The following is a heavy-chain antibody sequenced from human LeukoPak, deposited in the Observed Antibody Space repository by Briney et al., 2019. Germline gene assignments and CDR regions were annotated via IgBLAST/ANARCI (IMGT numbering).Heavy chain of an antibody. CDR1: GFTFSSYE. V-gene: IGHV3-48*03. CDR3: ARERGPIRYYYGMDV. Sequence: GRSLRLSCAASGFTFSSYEMSWVRQAPGKGLEWVSYISSSGSTIYYADSVKGRFTISRDNAKNSLYLQMNSLRAEDTAVYYCARERGPIRYYYGMDVWGQGTTVTVSS. J-gene: IGHJ6*02. CDR2: ISSSGSTI.